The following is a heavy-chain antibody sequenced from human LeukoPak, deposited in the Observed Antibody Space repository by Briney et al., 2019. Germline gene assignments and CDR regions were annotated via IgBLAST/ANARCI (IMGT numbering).Heavy chain of an antibody. Sequence: GGSLRLSCAASGFTFSSYAMSWVRQAPGKGLEWVSAISGSGGSTYYADSVKGRFTISRDNSKNTLYLQMNSLRAEDTAVYYCAKDGGSGSYYLSTFDYWGQGTLVTVSS. V-gene: IGHV3-23*01. J-gene: IGHJ4*02. CDR3: AKDGGSGSYYLSTFDY. CDR1: GFTFSSYA. D-gene: IGHD3-10*01. CDR2: ISGSGGST.